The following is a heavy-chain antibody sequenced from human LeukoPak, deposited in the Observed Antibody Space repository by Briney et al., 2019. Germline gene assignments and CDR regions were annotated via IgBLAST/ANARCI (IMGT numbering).Heavy chain of an antibody. Sequence: SETLSLTCTVSGGSISSYYWSWIRQPPGKGLEWIGYIYYSGSTNYNPSLKSRVTISVDMSKNQFSLKLSSVTAADTAVYYCARDGDSSSWSFGRYFDYWGQGTLVTVSS. CDR1: GGSISSYY. CDR3: ARDGDSSSWSFGRYFDY. CDR2: IYYSGST. V-gene: IGHV4-59*12. D-gene: IGHD6-13*01. J-gene: IGHJ4*02.